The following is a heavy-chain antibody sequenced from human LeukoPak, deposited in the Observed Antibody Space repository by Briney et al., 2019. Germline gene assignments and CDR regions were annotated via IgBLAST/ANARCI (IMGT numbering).Heavy chain of an antibody. CDR1: GYTFTGYY. V-gene: IGHV1-2*02. CDR3: VPSNNFYYFDY. D-gene: IGHD1-1*01. J-gene: IGHJ4*02. CDR2: INPKSGGT. Sequence: ASVKVSCKTSGYTFTGYYMHWVRQAPGQGLEWMGWINPKSGGTSYPQKFQGRVSMTRDTSISTAYMELSRLRSDDTAVYYCVPSNNFYYFDYWGRGTLVTVSS.